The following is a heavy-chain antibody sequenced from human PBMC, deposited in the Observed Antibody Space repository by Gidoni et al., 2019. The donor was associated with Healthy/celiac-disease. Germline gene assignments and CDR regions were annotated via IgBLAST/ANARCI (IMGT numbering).Heavy chain of an antibody. CDR2: INHSGST. CDR3: AFGRRLGGRRPTYYYDSSGYYTYFDY. Sequence: QVQLQQWGAGLLKPSETLSLTCAVYGGSFSGYYWSWNRQHPGKGLEWIGEINHSGSTNSNPSLQSRVTISVDTSKNQFSLKLSSVTAADTAVYYCAFGRRLGGRRPTYYYDSSGYYTYFDYWGQGTLVTVSS. D-gene: IGHD3-22*01. J-gene: IGHJ4*02. CDR1: GGSFSGYY. V-gene: IGHV4-34*01.